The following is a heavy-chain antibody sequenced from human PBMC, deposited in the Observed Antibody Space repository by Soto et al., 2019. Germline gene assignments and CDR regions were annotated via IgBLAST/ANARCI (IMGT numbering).Heavy chain of an antibody. CDR3: ARDNPRSSGWDV. CDR2: INSGSTTI. V-gene: IGHV3-48*02. J-gene: IGHJ6*02. CDR1: AFTLSSYS. Sequence: ESGGGLVQPGGSLRLSCAASAFTLSSYSMNWVRQAPGKGLEWVSYINSGSTTIYYVDSVKGRFTISRDNAKNSLYLQMNSLRDEDTAVYYCARDNPRSSGWDVWGQGTTVTVSS.